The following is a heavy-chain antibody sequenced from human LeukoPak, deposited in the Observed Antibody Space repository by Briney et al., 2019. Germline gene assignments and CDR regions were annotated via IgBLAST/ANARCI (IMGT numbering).Heavy chain of an antibody. V-gene: IGHV3-21*06. D-gene: IGHD3-16*01. Sequence: GGSLRLSCAASGFTFSTYSLNWVRQAPGKGLEWVSSISPSGRYIYFADSLKGRFTISRDNAKNTLYLQMNSLRAEDTAVYYCARGRGSDMVERDALDIWGQGTMVTVSS. CDR2: ISPSGRYI. J-gene: IGHJ3*02. CDR1: GFTFSTYS. CDR3: ARGRGSDMVERDALDI.